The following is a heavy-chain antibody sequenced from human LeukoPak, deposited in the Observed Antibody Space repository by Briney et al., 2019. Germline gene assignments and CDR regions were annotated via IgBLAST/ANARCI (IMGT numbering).Heavy chain of an antibody. V-gene: IGHV4-39*01. Sequence: PSETLSLTXTVSGGSISSSSYYWGWIRQPPGKGLEWIGSMYYSGSTNYKPSLKSRVTISVDTSKNQFSLKLSSVTAADTAVYYCAQSGSGSYPGRYWGQGTLVTVSS. J-gene: IGHJ4*02. CDR2: MYYSGST. CDR3: AQSGSGSYPGRY. CDR1: GGSISSSSYY. D-gene: IGHD3-10*01.